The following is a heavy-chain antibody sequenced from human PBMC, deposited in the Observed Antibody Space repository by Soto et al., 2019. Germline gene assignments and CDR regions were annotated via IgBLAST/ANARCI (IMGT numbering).Heavy chain of an antibody. V-gene: IGHV3-23*01. CDR2: ISGSGGST. CDR1: GFTFSSYA. J-gene: IGHJ6*03. CDR3: AKGGYCSSTSCHYYYYYYMDV. Sequence: GGSLRLSCAASGFTFSSYAMSWVRQAPGKGLEWVSAISGSGGSTYYADSVKGRFTISRDNSKNTLYLQMNSLRAEDTAVHYCAKGGYCSSTSCHYYYYYYMDVWGKGTTVTVSS. D-gene: IGHD2-2*01.